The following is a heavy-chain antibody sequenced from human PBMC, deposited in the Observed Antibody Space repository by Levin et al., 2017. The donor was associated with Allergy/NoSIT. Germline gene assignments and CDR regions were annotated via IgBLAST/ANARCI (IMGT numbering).Heavy chain of an antibody. D-gene: IGHD2-15*01. J-gene: IGHJ6*03. Sequence: SETLSLTCTVSGGSISSYYWSWIRQPPGKGLEWIGYIYYSGSTNYNPSLKSRVTISVDTSKNQFSLKLSSVTAADTAVYYCARRRRGVEDYYYYYMDVWGKGTTVTVSS. V-gene: IGHV4-59*01. CDR2: IYYSGST. CDR3: ARRRRGVEDYYYYYMDV. CDR1: GGSISSYY.